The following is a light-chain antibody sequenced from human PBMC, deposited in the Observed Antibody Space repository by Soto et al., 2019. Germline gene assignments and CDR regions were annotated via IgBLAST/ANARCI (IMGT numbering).Light chain of an antibody. CDR2: EGS. CDR3: CSYAGSSTDYV. J-gene: IGLJ1*01. Sequence: QAVVTQPASVSGSPGQSITISCTGTSSDVGSYNLVSWYQQHPGKAPKLMIYEGSKRPSGVSNRFSGSKSGNTASLTISGLQAEDEADYYCCSYAGSSTDYVFGTGTKLTVL. CDR1: SSDVGSYNL. V-gene: IGLV2-23*01.